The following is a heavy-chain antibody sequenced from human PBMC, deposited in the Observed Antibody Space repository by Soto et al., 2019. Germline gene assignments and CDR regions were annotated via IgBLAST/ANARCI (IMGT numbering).Heavy chain of an antibody. CDR1: GFTFSSYA. D-gene: IGHD3-3*01. V-gene: IGHV3-23*01. CDR3: AKVYYDFWSGSKPYYYYGMDV. CDR2: ISGSGGST. Sequence: GGSLRLSCAASGFTFSSYAMSWVRQAPGKGLEWVSAISGSGGSTYYADSAKGRFTISRDNSKNTLYLQMNSLRAEDTAVYYCAKVYYDFWSGSKPYYYYGMDVWGHGTTVTVSS. J-gene: IGHJ6*02.